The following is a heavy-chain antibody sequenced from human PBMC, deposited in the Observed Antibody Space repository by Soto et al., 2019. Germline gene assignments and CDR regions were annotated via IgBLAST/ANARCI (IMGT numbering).Heavy chain of an antibody. CDR3: ARHENGGTYPRHY. J-gene: IGHJ4*02. CDR1: GAFITACS. D-gene: IGHD1-26*01. Sequence: SETLSLTCAVSGAFITACSWALVRQPPGKGLEYIGHVHNSGRADYNPSLRSRVTISVDTSRNQFSLHLNSVTAADTAVYFCARHENGGTYPRHYWGQGTLVTVS. V-gene: IGHV4-59*08. CDR2: VHNSGRA.